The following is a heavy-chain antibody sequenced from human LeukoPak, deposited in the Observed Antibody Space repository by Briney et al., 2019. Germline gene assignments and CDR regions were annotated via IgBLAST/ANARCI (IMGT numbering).Heavy chain of an antibody. Sequence: PGASLRLSCAASGFTFSSYAMGWVRLAPGKGLEWVSLISGCGDNSYYADSVKGRFTISRDNSKNTLYLQMSSLRAEDTALYYCAKCLGDGTNYYFAHWGQGTLVTVSS. CDR1: GFTFSSYA. CDR3: AKCLGDGTNYYFAH. J-gene: IGHJ4*02. D-gene: IGHD4/OR15-4a*01. CDR2: ISGCGDNS. V-gene: IGHV3-23*01.